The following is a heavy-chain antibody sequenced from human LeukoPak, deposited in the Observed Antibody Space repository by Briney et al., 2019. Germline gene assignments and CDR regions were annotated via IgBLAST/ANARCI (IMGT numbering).Heavy chain of an antibody. Sequence: GASVKVSCKASGYTFTSYDINWVRQATGQGLEWMGWMNPNSGNTGYAQKFQGRVTMTRNTSISTAYMELSSLRSEDTAVYYCAVYCSGGSCYPRDFDYWGQGTLVTVSS. D-gene: IGHD2-15*01. V-gene: IGHV1-8*01. CDR1: GYTFTSYD. CDR2: MNPNSGNT. J-gene: IGHJ4*02. CDR3: AVYCSGGSCYPRDFDY.